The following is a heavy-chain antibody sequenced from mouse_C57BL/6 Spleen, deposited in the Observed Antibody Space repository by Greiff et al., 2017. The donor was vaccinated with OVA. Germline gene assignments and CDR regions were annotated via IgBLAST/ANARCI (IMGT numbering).Heavy chain of an antibody. J-gene: IGHJ2*01. Sequence: QVQLQQPGAELVKPGASVKLSCKASGYTFTSYWMQWVKQRPGQGLEWIGEIDPSDSYTNSNQKFKGKATLTVDTSSCTAYMQHSSLTSEDSAVYYCARRDEENYYFDYWGQGTTLTVSS. CDR1: GYTFTSYW. V-gene: IGHV1-50*01. CDR2: IDPSDSYT. CDR3: ARRDEENYYFDY.